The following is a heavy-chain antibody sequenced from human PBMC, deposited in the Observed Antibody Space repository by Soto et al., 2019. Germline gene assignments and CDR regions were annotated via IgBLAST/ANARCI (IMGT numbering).Heavy chain of an antibody. CDR3: ARPRYYASGSYYFDE. Sequence: SETLSLTCAVYGGSFSGYYWSWIRQPPGKGLEWIGEINHSGSTNYNPSLKSRVTISVDTSKNQFSLKLSSVTAADTSVYYCARPRYYASGSYYFDEWGQGTLVTVSS. J-gene: IGHJ4*02. D-gene: IGHD3-10*01. V-gene: IGHV4-34*01. CDR2: INHSGST. CDR1: GGSFSGYY.